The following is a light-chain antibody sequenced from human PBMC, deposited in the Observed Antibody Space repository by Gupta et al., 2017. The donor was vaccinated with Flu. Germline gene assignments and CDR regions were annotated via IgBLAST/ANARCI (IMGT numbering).Light chain of an antibody. CDR3: MIWHSSSWV. V-gene: IGLV5-45*01. CDR2: NKSYSGK. Sequence: CTSVIGTKRDTYRILQYQQKPDKPPQYLLRNKSYSGKHQCSGVPSRFSGSKDVSANAEIVLVTVLQAEDEANYYSMIWHSSSWVFGGGTKLTVL. CDR1: IGTKRDTYR. J-gene: IGLJ3*02.